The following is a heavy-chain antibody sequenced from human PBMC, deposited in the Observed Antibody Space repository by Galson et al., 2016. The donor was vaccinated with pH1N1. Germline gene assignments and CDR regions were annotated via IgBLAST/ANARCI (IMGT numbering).Heavy chain of an antibody. CDR3: AREGGYCGASSCHNGLDF. CDR1: GFTFNYYY. CDR2: ISGGGFTT. V-gene: IGHV3-11*01. J-gene: IGHJ4*02. D-gene: IGHD5-12*01. Sequence: SLRLSCAGSGFTFNYYYMTWVRQAPGKGLEWVAYISGGGFTTYYADSVKGRFTVSRDNAKTSLYLQMTRLRAADAGIYYCAREGGYCGASSCHNGLDFWGQGTLVTVSS.